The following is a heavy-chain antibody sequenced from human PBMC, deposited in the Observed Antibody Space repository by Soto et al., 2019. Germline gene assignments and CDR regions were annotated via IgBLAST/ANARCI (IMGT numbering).Heavy chain of an antibody. Sequence: SLRVSCAASGYTISDYYMSCILQAPGKGLEWISYIDTSSTKIYYADSVKGRFTISRDNAKNSLYLEMNSLRDEDTAVYYCASHYDMWSGYLSPVDYWGQGTLVTVSS. V-gene: IGHV3-11*01. CDR2: IDTSSTKI. J-gene: IGHJ4*02. D-gene: IGHD3-3*01. CDR3: ASHYDMWSGYLSPVDY. CDR1: GYTISDYY.